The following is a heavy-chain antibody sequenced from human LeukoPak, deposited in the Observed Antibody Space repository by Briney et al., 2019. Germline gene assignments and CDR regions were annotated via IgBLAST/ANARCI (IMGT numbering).Heavy chain of an antibody. CDR2: INTNTGSP. J-gene: IGHJ5*02. V-gene: IGHV7-4-1*02. CDR1: GYTFTSYA. Sequence: ASVKVSCKASGYTFTSYAMNWVRQAPGQGLEWMGWINTNTGSPTYAQGFTGRFVFSLDTSVSTAYLQISSLKAEDTAVYYCARGCSGGSCYFWFDPWGQGTLVTVSS. D-gene: IGHD2-15*01. CDR3: ARGCSGGSCYFWFDP.